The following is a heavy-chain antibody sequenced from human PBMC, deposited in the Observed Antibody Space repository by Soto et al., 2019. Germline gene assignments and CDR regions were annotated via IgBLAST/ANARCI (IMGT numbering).Heavy chain of an antibody. J-gene: IGHJ5*02. CDR2: ISSSSSTI. CDR1: GFTFSSYS. CDR3: ARGADYDSSSIRLNWFDP. Sequence: GGSLRLSCAASGFTFSSYSMNWVRQAPGKGLEWVSYISSSSSTIYYADSVKGRFTISRDNAKNSLYLQMNSLRDEDTAVYYCARGADYDSSSIRLNWFDPWGQGTLVTVSS. V-gene: IGHV3-48*02. D-gene: IGHD3-22*01.